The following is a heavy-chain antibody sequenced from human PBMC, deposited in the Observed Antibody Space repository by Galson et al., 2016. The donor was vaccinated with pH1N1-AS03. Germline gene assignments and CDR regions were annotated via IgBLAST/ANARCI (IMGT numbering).Heavy chain of an antibody. Sequence: SVKVSCKASGYSFSDYYIHWVRQAPGLGLDWMGRFNPSTGSTKYAQQFLSRFTMTRDTSISTAYMELSRLTSDDAAVYYCSRRPSFYVTTGLPDAFVFWGQGTTVIVSS. J-gene: IGHJ3*01. D-gene: IGHD2/OR15-2a*01. CDR3: SRRPSFYVTTGLPDAFVF. CDR1: GYSFSDYY. V-gene: IGHV1-2*06. CDR2: FNPSTGST.